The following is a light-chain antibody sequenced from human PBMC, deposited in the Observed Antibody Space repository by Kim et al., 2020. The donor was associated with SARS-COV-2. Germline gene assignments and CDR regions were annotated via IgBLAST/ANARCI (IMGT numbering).Light chain of an antibody. CDR2: DAS. CDR1: QDISNY. V-gene: IGKV1-16*02. Sequence: ASVGDRVTITCRASQDISNYIDWCQQKPGKTPKSLIYDASSLQSGVPAKFSGSGSGTDFTLTISSLQPEDFATYYCQQYSAYPLTFGGGTKVDIK. J-gene: IGKJ4*01. CDR3: QQYSAYPLT.